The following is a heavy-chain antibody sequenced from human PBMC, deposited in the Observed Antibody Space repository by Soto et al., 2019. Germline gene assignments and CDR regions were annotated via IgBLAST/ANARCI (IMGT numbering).Heavy chain of an antibody. J-gene: IGHJ4*02. D-gene: IGHD3-10*01. Sequence: EVQLLESGGGLVQPGGSLRLSCAASGFTFGSYAMSWVRQAPGKGLEWVSLISGTGDSIEYANSVKGRFTISRDYSKTTVFLQMNSLRAEDTAVYFCAKDNGNYGSGSFSHWGQGTLVTVSS. V-gene: IGHV3-23*01. CDR2: ISGTGDSI. CDR3: AKDNGNYGSGSFSH. CDR1: GFTFGSYA.